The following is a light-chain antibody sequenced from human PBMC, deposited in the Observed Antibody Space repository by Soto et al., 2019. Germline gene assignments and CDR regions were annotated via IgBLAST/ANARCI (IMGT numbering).Light chain of an antibody. Sequence: LTQPPSASGSPGQSVAISCTGTSSDVGGYNYVSWYQQHPGKAPKLMIYEVSKRPSGVPDRFSGSKSGNTASLTVSGLQAEDEADYYCSSYAGSNNLGVFGTGTKVTVL. CDR3: SSYAGSNNLGV. CDR1: SSDVGGYNY. J-gene: IGLJ1*01. V-gene: IGLV2-8*01. CDR2: EVS.